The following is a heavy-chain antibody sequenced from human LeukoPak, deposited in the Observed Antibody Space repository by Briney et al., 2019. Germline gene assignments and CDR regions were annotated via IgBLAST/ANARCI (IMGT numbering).Heavy chain of an antibody. CDR1: GYTFTGYY. J-gene: IGHJ5*02. V-gene: IGHV1-2*02. CDR2: INPNSGGT. CDR3: ARDSPQGYGSGSYLFDP. D-gene: IGHD3-10*01. Sequence: ASVKVSCKASGYTFTGYYMHWVRQAPGQGLEWMGWINPNSGGTNYAQKFQGRVTMTRDTSISTAYMELSRLRSDDTAVYYCARDSPQGYGSGSYLFDPWGQGTLVTVSS.